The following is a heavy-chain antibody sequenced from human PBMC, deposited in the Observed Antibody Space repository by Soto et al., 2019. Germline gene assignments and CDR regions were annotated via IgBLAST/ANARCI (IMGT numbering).Heavy chain of an antibody. D-gene: IGHD2-15*01. J-gene: IGHJ5*01. Sequence: QVQLLESGPGLVKPSQTLSLTCSVSGDSISTVDYFWAWVRQPPGQALEYIGYIYKSATTYYNPSFESRVAISLDTSKSQFSLNVTSLTAADTAVYFCARGRYCLTGRCFPNWFDSWGQATLVTVSS. CDR2: IYKSATT. CDR1: GDSISTVDYF. V-gene: IGHV4-30-4*01. CDR3: ARGRYCLTGRCFPNWFDS.